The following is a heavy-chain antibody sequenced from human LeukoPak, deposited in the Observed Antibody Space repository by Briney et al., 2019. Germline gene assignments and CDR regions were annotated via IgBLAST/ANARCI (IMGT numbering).Heavy chain of an antibody. CDR2: IYYSGST. J-gene: IGHJ4*02. D-gene: IGHD2-15*01. V-gene: IGHV4-31*03. CDR3: ARCSAPTGDFDY. Sequence: PSQTLSLTCTVSGGSTSSGGYYWSWIRQHPGKGLEWIGYIYYSGSTYYNPSLKSRVTISVDTSKNQFSLKLSSVTAADTAVYYCARCSAPTGDFDYWGQGTLVTVSS. CDR1: GGSTSSGGYY.